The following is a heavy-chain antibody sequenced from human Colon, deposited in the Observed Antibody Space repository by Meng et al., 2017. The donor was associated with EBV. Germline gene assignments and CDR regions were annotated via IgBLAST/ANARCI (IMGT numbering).Heavy chain of an antibody. CDR2: IYHSGST. Sequence: VRQAPGKGLEWLGEIYHSGSTNYNPSLKSRVTISVDKSKNQFSLKLTSVTAADTAVYYCARGGYYSFDYWGQRTLVTVSS. CDR3: ARGGYYSFDY. V-gene: IGHV4-4*02. D-gene: IGHD5-18*01. J-gene: IGHJ4*02.